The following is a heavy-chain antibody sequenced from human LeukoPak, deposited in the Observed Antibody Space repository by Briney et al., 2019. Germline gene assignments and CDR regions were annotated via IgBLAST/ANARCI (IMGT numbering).Heavy chain of an antibody. J-gene: IGHJ5*02. D-gene: IGHD1-1*01. CDR1: GFIFSNYA. Sequence: GGSLRLSCAASGFIFSNYAMNWVRQAPGKGLEWVAVTSYDGGNKYYADSVKGRFTISRDNSRDTLYLQMNSLRTEDTAVYYCARVDTYKTPGGLYNWFDPWGQGTLVNVSS. CDR2: TSYDGGNK. CDR3: ARVDTYKTPGGLYNWFDP. V-gene: IGHV3-30*04.